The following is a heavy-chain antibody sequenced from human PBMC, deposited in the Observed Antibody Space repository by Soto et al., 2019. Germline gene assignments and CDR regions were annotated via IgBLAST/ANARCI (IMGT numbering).Heavy chain of an antibody. V-gene: IGHV4-59*01. CDR3: VRGWSGFYTSSFDY. Sequence: SETLSVTCTGPGGSISRYYWSWSRQAPGKGLEWIGYIYYSGSTNYNPTLKSRVTISVDTSKNQFSLKLSSVTTADTAVYYCVRGWSGFYTSSFDYWGQGTLVTVS. J-gene: IGHJ4*02. D-gene: IGHD3-3*01. CDR1: GGSISRYY. CDR2: IYYSGST.